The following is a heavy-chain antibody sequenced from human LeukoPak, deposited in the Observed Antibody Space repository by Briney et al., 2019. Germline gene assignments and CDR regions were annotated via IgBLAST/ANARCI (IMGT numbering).Heavy chain of an antibody. CDR3: AIRRGSGSPYDY. CDR2: IYYSGST. CDR1: GGSISSGGYY. V-gene: IGHV4-31*03. J-gene: IGHJ4*02. D-gene: IGHD3-10*01. Sequence: SETLSLTCTVSGGSISSGGYYWSWIRQHPGKGLEWIGYIYYSGSTYYNPSLKSRVTISVDTSKNQFSLKLSSVTAADTAVYYCAIRRGSGSPYDYWGQGTLVTVSS.